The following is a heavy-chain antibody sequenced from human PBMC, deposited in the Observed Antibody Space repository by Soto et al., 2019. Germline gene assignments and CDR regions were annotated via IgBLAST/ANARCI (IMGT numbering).Heavy chain of an antibody. CDR3: ARDRCRGGSCYRTYAFDI. V-gene: IGHV3-21*01. J-gene: IGHJ3*02. D-gene: IGHD2-15*01. CDR2: ISSSNRYI. Sequence: EVQLVESGGGLVKPGGSLRLSCAGSGFNSTSYTMNWVRQTPGRGLEWVSSISSSNRYIYYTDSVKGRFTISRDDAKNSLYLQMDSLRADDTAVYYCARDRCRGGSCYRTYAFDIWGQGTRVTVSS. CDR1: GFNSTSYT.